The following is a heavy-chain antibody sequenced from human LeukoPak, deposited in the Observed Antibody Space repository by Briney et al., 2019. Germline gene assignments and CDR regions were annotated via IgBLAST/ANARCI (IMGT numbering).Heavy chain of an antibody. CDR2: IKQDGSEK. Sequence: PGGSLRLSCAASGFTFSSYWMSWVRQAPGKGLEWVANIKQDGSEKYYVDSVKGRFTISRDNAKNSLYLQMNSLRAEDTAVYYCARVYDDFWSGFHLHYYYGMDVWGQGTTVTASS. CDR1: GFTFSSYW. D-gene: IGHD3-3*01. J-gene: IGHJ6*02. CDR3: ARVYDDFWSGFHLHYYYGMDV. V-gene: IGHV3-7*01.